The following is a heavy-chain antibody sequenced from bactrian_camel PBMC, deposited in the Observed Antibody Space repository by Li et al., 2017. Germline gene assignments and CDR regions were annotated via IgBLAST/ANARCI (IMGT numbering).Heavy chain of an antibody. D-gene: IGHD3*01. CDR1: GFTFSGNA. J-gene: IGHJ4*01. V-gene: IGHV3S40*01. CDR2: IIDAGGSS. Sequence: DVQLVESGGGSVQAGGSLRLSCLASGFTFSGNAMSWVRQTPGKGLEWVSTIIDAGGSSFYSASVKGRFTISQDSAKNTVYLQMNSLKPEDTAMYYCAADPICRLRGSRANEWSHWGQGTQVTVS. CDR3: AADPICRLRGSRANEWSH.